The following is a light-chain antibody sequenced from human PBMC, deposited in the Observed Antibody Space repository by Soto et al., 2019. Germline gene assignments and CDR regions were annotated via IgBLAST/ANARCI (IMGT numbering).Light chain of an antibody. Sequence: QSVLTQPASVSGPPGQSITISCTGTSSDVGGYGSVSWYQQHPGKAPKLMIYEVSNRSSGVSNRFSGSKSGNTASLTISGLQAEDDADYYCSSYTSSGTYVFGTGTKVTVL. CDR3: SSYTSSGTYV. CDR2: EVS. V-gene: IGLV2-14*01. J-gene: IGLJ1*01. CDR1: SSDVGGYGS.